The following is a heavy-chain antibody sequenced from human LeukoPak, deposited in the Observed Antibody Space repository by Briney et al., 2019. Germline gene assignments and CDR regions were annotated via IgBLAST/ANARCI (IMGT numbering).Heavy chain of an antibody. Sequence: GGSLRLSCAASGFTFSSYAMSWVRQAPGKGLEWVTFIRHDGSNKYYGDSVKGRFTISRDNSKNTLYLQMNSLRAEDTAVYYCARGREGDYWGQGTLVTVSS. J-gene: IGHJ4*02. V-gene: IGHV3-30*02. CDR3: ARGREGDY. CDR1: GFTFSSYA. D-gene: IGHD5-24*01. CDR2: IRHDGSNK.